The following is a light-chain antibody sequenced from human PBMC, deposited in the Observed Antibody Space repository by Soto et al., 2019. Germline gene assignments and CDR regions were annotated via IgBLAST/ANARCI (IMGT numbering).Light chain of an antibody. CDR2: GTS. J-gene: IGKJ1*01. Sequence: EIVLTQSPGTLSLSPGERATLSCRASQSVASRNLAWYQQRSGQAPRLLIYGTSSRAIHTPDRFSGSGSGTDFTLTISYLEPEDFAVYFCQHFGNSLWTFGQGTKVEI. V-gene: IGKV3-20*01. CDR1: QSVASRN. CDR3: QHFGNSLWT.